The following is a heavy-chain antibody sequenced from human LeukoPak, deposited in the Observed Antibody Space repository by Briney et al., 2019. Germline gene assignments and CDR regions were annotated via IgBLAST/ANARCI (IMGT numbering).Heavy chain of an antibody. J-gene: IGHJ4*02. Sequence: SQTLSLTCTVSAGSISSGSHYWTWIRQPAGKGLEWIGRIYTSGSTNYNPSLKSRVTISVDTSKNQFSLKLSSVTAADTAVYYCARARYFDWFFDYWGQGTLVTVSS. D-gene: IGHD3-9*01. V-gene: IGHV4-61*02. CDR1: AGSISSGSHY. CDR3: ARARYFDWFFDY. CDR2: IYTSGST.